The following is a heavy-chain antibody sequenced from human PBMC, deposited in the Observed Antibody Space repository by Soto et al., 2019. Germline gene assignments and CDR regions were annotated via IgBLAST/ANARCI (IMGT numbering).Heavy chain of an antibody. Sequence: LSLTCTVSGASISYGGFSWSWIRQSPGKGLEWIGYISHLENTYLHPSFKSRLTMSIDRTRNQFSLKLSSVTAADMAVYYCARGGGYDSFAYWGQGVLFTASS. CDR1: GASISYGGFS. J-gene: IGHJ4*02. CDR3: ARGGGYDSFAY. V-gene: IGHV4-30-2*06. D-gene: IGHD1-26*01. CDR2: ISHLENT.